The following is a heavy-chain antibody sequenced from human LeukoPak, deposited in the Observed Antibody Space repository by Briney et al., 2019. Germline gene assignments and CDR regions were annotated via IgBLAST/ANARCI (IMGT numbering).Heavy chain of an antibody. CDR1: GGSVSSGSYY. CDR3: ARDKGYCSSTSCYGLDY. J-gene: IGHJ4*02. D-gene: IGHD2-2*01. CDR2: IHYSGST. Sequence: PSGTLPHTCTVTGGSVSSGSYYWSWIRQPPGKALEWFGYIHYSGSTNYNPSLESRVTISVDTSKNQFSLKLNTVTAADTAVYYCARDKGYCSSTSCYGLDYWGQGTLVTVSS. V-gene: IGHV4-61*01.